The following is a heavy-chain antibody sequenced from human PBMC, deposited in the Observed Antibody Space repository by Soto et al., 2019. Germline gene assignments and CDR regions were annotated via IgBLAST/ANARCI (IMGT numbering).Heavy chain of an antibody. Sequence: QVQLVESGGGVIHSGKSLRLSCAVSGFTFSLYGMHWLRLAPGKGLEWVAFISYEGRNKYYADSVKGRFTISRDNSKNTVSLQMDSLRPEDTAVYYCAKGRDSTLLRWQYFDNWGHGTQVTVSS. V-gene: IGHV3-30*18. CDR1: GFTFSLYG. J-gene: IGHJ4*01. D-gene: IGHD4-4*01. CDR3: AKGRDSTLLRWQYFDN. CDR2: ISYEGRNK.